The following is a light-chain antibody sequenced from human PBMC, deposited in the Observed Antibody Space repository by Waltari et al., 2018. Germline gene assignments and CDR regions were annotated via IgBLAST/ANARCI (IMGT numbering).Light chain of an antibody. V-gene: IGLV2-23*02. Sequence: QSALTQPAAVSGSPGQSITISCTGSSSDVGGYTFVSWYQQHPGKAPKLLIYEVIKRPSGVSIRFSGSKSGNTASLTISGLQAEDEADYYCCSYIGRALFGGGTKLTVL. CDR2: EVI. CDR3: CSYIGRAL. CDR1: SSDVGGYTF. J-gene: IGLJ2*01.